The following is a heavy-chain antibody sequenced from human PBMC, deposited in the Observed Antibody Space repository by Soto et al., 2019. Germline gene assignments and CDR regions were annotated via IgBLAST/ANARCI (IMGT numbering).Heavy chain of an antibody. Sequence: GESLKITCKASGYSFTSDWIAWVRQTPGKGLEWMGIIYPRDSDTRYSPSFQGQVTISADKSTNTAYLQWSTLKASDTAMYYCARLMMVATPAGWFDPWGQGTLVTVSS. CDR3: ARLMMVATPAGWFDP. V-gene: IGHV5-51*01. D-gene: IGHD2-15*01. J-gene: IGHJ5*02. CDR2: IYPRDSDT. CDR1: GYSFTSDW.